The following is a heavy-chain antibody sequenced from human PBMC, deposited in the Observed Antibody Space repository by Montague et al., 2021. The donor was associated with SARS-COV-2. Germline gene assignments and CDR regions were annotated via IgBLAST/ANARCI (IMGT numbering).Heavy chain of an antibody. D-gene: IGHD3-10*01. Sequence: SETLSLTCTVSGGPVSSSPYYWGWIRQPPGRGLEWVGSISYSGRTYFSPSLKSRLTISVDSSENQFSLRLSFVTAVDTAVYYCASSYYYGSGTYVYNYYMDVWGKGTTVTVSS. CDR2: ISYSGRT. V-gene: IGHV4-39*01. CDR3: ASSYYYGSGTYVYNYYMDV. J-gene: IGHJ6*03. CDR1: GGPVSSSPYY.